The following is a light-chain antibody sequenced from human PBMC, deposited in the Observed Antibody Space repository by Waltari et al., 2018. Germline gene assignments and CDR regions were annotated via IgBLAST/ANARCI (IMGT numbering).Light chain of an antibody. CDR3: QQYVSAPPT. CDR1: QSLLYGSNHTNY. Sequence: VLTKSPDSLAGSLGERATITCRSSQSLLYGSNHTNYLAWYQQKPGKPPRLLFYLGSTLQPGVPDRFSASGSGTDFSLTVSRLQAEDVALYYCQQYVSAPPTFGGGTKVEIK. CDR2: LGS. J-gene: IGKJ4*01. V-gene: IGKV4-1*01.